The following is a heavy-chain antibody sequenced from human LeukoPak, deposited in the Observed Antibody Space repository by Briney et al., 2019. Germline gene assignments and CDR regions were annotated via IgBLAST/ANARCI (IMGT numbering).Heavy chain of an antibody. Sequence: GASVKVSCKASGYTFTSYGISWVRQAPGQGLEWMGWISAYNGNTNYAQKLQGRVTMTTDTSTSTAYMELRSLRSDDTAVYYCARGTYDFWSGYPRPDMDVWGKGTTVTVSS. V-gene: IGHV1-18*01. D-gene: IGHD3-3*01. CDR1: GYTFTSYG. CDR2: ISAYNGNT. J-gene: IGHJ6*03. CDR3: ARGTYDFWSGYPRPDMDV.